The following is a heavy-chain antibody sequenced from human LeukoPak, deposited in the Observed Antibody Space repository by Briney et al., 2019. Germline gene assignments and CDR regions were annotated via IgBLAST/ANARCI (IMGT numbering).Heavy chain of an antibody. D-gene: IGHD3-9*01. J-gene: IGHJ4*02. CDR2: IIPIFGTA. V-gene: IGHV1-69*13. CDR1: GGTFSSYA. Sequence: GASVKVSCKASGGTFSSYAISWVRQAPGQGLEWMGGIIPIFGTANYAQKFQGRVTITADESTSTAYMELSSLRSEDTAVYYCARGHYDILTGYGDYWGQGTLVTVSS. CDR3: ARGHYDILTGYGDY.